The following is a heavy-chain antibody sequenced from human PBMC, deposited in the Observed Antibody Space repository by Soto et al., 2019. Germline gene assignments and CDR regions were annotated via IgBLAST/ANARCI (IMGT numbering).Heavy chain of an antibody. V-gene: IGHV4-59*01. CDR2: IHYSGST. D-gene: IGHD5-12*01. J-gene: IGHJ5*02. CDR3: ASNGYDYPTWFDP. Sequence: SETLSLTCTVSGGSISSYYWSWIRQPPGRGLEWIGYIHYSGSTNYNPSLKSRVTISLDTSKRQFSLKMGSVTAADTAVYYWASNGYDYPTWFDPWGKGTLVTVS. CDR1: GGSISSYY.